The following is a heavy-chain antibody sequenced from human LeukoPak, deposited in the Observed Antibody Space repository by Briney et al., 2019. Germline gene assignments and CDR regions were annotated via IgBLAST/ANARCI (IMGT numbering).Heavy chain of an antibody. J-gene: IGHJ4*02. CDR2: IYTSGST. CDR1: GGSISSYY. Sequence: SETLSLTCTVSGGSISSYYWSWIRQPAGKGLEWIGRIYTSGSTNYNPSLKSRVTMSVDTSKNQFSLKLSSVTAADTAVYYCAREGAVAGQPGYFDYWGQGTLVTVSS. D-gene: IGHD6-19*01. V-gene: IGHV4-4*07. CDR3: AREGAVAGQPGYFDY.